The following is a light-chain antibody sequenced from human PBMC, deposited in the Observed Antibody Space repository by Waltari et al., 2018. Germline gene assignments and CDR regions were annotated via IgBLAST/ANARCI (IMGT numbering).Light chain of an antibody. CDR3: QQYNNWPPIT. CDR1: QSVSRN. J-gene: IGKJ5*01. Sequence: ETIMTQSPATLSVSPGARATLSCRASQSVSRNLAWYQQRPGQAPRLLIYGSSTRATGIPARFSGSGSGTEFTLTISSLQSEDFAVYYCQQYNNWPPITFGQGTRLEIK. V-gene: IGKV3-15*01. CDR2: GSS.